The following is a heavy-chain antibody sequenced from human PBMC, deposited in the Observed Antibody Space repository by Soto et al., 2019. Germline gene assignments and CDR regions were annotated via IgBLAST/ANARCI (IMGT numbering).Heavy chain of an antibody. CDR2: ISGGGGNT. D-gene: IGHD6-19*01. J-gene: IGHJ5*02. CDR1: GFTFSSYA. V-gene: IGHV3-23*01. CDR3: AKDRGAGGRFSGIAVAGIPS. Sequence: EVQLLESGGGLVQPGGSLRLSCAASGFTFSSYAMSWVRQTPGKGLEWVSGISGGGGNTYYADSVTGRFTISRDKSRNTLYLQMNSLRAADTAIYYGAKDRGAGGRFSGIAVAGIPSWGQGTLVTVSS.